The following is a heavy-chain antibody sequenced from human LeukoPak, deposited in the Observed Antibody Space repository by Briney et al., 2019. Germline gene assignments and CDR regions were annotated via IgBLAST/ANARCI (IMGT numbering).Heavy chain of an antibody. V-gene: IGHV1-46*01. J-gene: IGHJ4*02. CDR2: INPSGGST. D-gene: IGHD5-24*01. Sequence: WASVKVSCKASGYTFTSYYMHWVRQAPGQGLEWMGIINPSGGSTSYAQKFQGRVTMTEDTSTDTAYMELSSLRSEDTAVYYCATDRRDGYKLWGQGTLVTVSS. CDR3: ATDRRDGYKL. CDR1: GYTFTSYY.